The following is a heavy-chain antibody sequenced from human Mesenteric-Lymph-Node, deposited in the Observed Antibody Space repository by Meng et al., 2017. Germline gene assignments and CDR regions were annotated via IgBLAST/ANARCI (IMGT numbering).Heavy chain of an antibody. CDR2: VYHRGDT. Sequence: VALQASGPVRWQPSWTLSPSFPCSCASMSVDILWSWVRQPPGKGLEWIGEVYHRGDTNYNPSLKSRVDISVDKSKNQFYLSLFSVTAADTAVYYCGRDQGRELINHWGQGTLVTVSS. CDR1: CASMSVDIL. V-gene: IGHV4-4*02. J-gene: IGHJ4*02. CDR3: GRDQGRELINH. D-gene: IGHD1-7*01.